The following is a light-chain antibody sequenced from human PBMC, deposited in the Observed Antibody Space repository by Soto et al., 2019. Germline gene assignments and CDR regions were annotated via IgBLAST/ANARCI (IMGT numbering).Light chain of an antibody. V-gene: IGKV3-20*01. CDR3: QQYGSSSWT. Sequence: EIVLTQSPGTLSLSPGERATLSCRASQSVDSNYLAWYQQKPGQAPRILIFAASGRATGIPDRFSGSGSGTDFTLTISRLEPEDFAVYYCQQYGSSSWTLGQGTKVDIK. CDR1: QSVDSNY. J-gene: IGKJ1*01. CDR2: AAS.